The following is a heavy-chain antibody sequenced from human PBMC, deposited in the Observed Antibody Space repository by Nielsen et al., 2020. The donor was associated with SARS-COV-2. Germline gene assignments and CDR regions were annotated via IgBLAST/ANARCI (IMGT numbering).Heavy chain of an antibody. J-gene: IGHJ6*02. D-gene: IGHD4-11*01. V-gene: IGHV4-31*03. CDR2: IYYSGST. Sequence: SGTLSLTCTVSGGSISSGGYYWSWLRQHPGKGLEWIGYIYYSGSTYYNPSLKSRVTISVDTSKNQFSLKLSSVTAADTAVYYCAGDYRRNYYYGMDVWGQGTTVTVSS. CDR3: AGDYRRNYYYGMDV. CDR1: GGSISSGGYY.